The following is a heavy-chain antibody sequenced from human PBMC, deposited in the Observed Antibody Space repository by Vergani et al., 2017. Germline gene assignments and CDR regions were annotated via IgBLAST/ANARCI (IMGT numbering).Heavy chain of an antibody. CDR1: GGSFSGYY. V-gene: IGHV4-34*01. D-gene: IGHD5-18*01. Sequence: QVQLQQWGAGLLKPSETLSLTCAVYGGSFSGYYWSWNRQPPGKGLEWIGEINHSGSTNYNPSLKSRVTISVDTSKNQFSLKLSSVTAADTAVYYCARDGYSSTSFDYWGQGTLVTVSS. CDR3: ARDGYSSTSFDY. CDR2: INHSGST. J-gene: IGHJ4*02.